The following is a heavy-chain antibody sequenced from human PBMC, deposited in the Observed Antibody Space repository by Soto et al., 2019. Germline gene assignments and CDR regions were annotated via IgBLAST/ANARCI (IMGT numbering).Heavy chain of an antibody. CDR1: GFTFSRYG. V-gene: IGHV3-33*01. D-gene: IGHD4-17*01. CDR3: ARDDDYEANAIDL. J-gene: IGHJ5*02. Sequence: QVQLVESGGGVVQPGRSLRLSCVASGFTFSRYGMHWGRQAPGKGLEWVAVIWNDGSKQVYDDSVKGRFTISRDNSKNTLYLEMDSLRDEDTSVYYCARDDDYEANAIDLWGQGTLVTVSS. CDR2: IWNDGSKQ.